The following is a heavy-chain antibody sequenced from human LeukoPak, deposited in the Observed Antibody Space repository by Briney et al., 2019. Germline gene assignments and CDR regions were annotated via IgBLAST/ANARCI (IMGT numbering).Heavy chain of an antibody. D-gene: IGHD3-22*01. J-gene: IGHJ3*02. Sequence: ASVKVSCKASGYIFTSYYMYWVRQAPGQGLEWMGIINPSGGSIRYAQKFQGRVTMTRDTSTSTVYMELSSLRSEDTAVYYCARGRNYYDSSRYYYEGDAFDIWGEGTMVTVSS. V-gene: IGHV1-46*01. CDR3: ARGRNYYDSSRYYYEGDAFDI. CDR2: INPSGGSI. CDR1: GYIFTSYY.